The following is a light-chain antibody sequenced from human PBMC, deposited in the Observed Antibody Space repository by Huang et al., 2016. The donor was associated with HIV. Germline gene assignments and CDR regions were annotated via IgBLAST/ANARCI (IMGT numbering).Light chain of an antibody. V-gene: IGKV3-11*01. CDR2: DAS. CDR1: QSVTNF. Sequence: EVVLTQSPATLSLSPGGRATLSCRASQSVTNFLAWYQQKPGQPPRLLIYDASTRATGIPPRFSGSGSGTDFTLTISSLEPEDFAVYYCQQRNDWPPYTFGQGTRLEIK. J-gene: IGKJ2*01. CDR3: QQRNDWPPYT.